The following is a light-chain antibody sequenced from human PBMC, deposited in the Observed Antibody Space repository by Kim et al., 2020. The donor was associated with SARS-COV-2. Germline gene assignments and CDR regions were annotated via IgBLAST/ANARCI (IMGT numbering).Light chain of an antibody. J-gene: IGLJ2*01. CDR2: GKN. V-gene: IGLV3-19*01. Sequence: SSELTQDPTMSVALGQTVRITCQGDSLRNYYASWYQQKPGQAPALVMYGKNYRPSGIPDRFSGSRTGNTASLTITGAQAEDEADYYCNTRDSSNNHLVFGGGTQLTVL. CDR1: SLRNYY. CDR3: NTRDSSNNHLV.